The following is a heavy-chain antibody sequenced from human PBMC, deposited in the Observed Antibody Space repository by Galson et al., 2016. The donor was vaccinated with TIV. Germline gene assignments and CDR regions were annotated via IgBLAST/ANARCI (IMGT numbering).Heavy chain of an antibody. CDR1: GFTFDDFA. CDR2: ISWDGGST. CDR3: AKDRGGGTSWYFEY. J-gene: IGHJ4*02. Sequence: SLRLSCAVFGFTFDDFAMHWVRRVPGKGLEWVSLISWDGGSTYYADSVRGRFTISRDNSKDSLYLQMNSLRPDDSGLYYCAKDRGGGTSWYFEYWGQGTPVTVSS. D-gene: IGHD6-13*01. V-gene: IGHV3-43D*03.